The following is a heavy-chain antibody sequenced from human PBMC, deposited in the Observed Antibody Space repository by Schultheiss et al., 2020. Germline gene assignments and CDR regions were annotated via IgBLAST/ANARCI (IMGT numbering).Heavy chain of an antibody. CDR1: GFTFSSYS. Sequence: GGSLRLSCAASGFTFSSYSMNWVRQAPGKGLEWVSAISGSGGSTYYADSVKGRFTISRDNSKNTLYLQMNSLRAEDTAVYYCARCNYDSSGYYPYYYYYYMDVWGKGTTVTVSS. CDR2: ISGSGGST. J-gene: IGHJ6*03. CDR3: ARCNYDSSGYYPYYYYYYMDV. V-gene: IGHV3-23*01. D-gene: IGHD3-22*01.